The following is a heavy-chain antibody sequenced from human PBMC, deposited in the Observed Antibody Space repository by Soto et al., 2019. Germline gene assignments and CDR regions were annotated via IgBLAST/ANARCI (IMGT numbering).Heavy chain of an antibody. Sequence: QVQLQESGPGLVKPSGTLSLTCAVSGGSISSSNWWSWVRQPPGKGLEWIGEIYHSGSTYYNPSLKSRVTISVDRSKNQFSLKLSSVTAADTAVYYCARNLKVVATVGDNWFDPWGQGTLVTVSS. CDR1: GGSISSSNW. CDR3: ARNLKVVATVGDNWFDP. J-gene: IGHJ5*02. CDR2: IYHSGST. D-gene: IGHD5-12*01. V-gene: IGHV4-4*02.